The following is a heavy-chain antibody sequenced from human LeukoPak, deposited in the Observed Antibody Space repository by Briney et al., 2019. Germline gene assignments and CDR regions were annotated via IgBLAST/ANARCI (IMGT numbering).Heavy chain of an antibody. CDR2: IVVGSGNT. V-gene: IGHV1-58*02. CDR3: ARDRVGGPYWFDP. CDR1: GFTFTSSA. J-gene: IGHJ5*02. Sequence: ASVKVSCKASGFTFTSSAMQWVRQARGQRLEWIGWIVVGSGNTNYAQKFQERVTITRDMSTSTAYMELRSLRSDDTAVYYCARDRVGGPYWFDPWGQGTLVTVSS. D-gene: IGHD1-26*01.